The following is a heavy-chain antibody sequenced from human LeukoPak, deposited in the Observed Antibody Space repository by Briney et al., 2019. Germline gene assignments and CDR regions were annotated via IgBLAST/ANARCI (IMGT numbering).Heavy chain of an antibody. D-gene: IGHD6-6*01. CDR3: AKDQIMFGSSSFFDY. CDR2: ISGSGGST. CDR1: GFTFSSYA. Sequence: PGGSLRLSCAASGFTFSSYAMSWVRQAPGKGLEWVSAISGSGGSTYYADSVKGRFTISRDNSKNTLYPQMNSLRAEDTAVYYCAKDQIMFGSSSFFDYWGQGTLVTVSS. J-gene: IGHJ4*02. V-gene: IGHV3-23*01.